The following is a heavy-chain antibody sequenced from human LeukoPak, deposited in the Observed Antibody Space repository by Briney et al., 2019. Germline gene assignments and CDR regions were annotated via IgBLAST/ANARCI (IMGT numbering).Heavy chain of an antibody. CDR2: IYSGGST. J-gene: IGHJ4*02. D-gene: IGHD6-19*01. CDR1: GFTVSSNY. V-gene: IGHV3-66*01. Sequence: SGGSLRLSCAASGFTVSSNYMSWVRQAPGKGLEWVSVIYSGGSTYYADSVKGRFTISRDNSKNTLYLQMNSLRAEDTAVYYCARVWMGAVAGHFDYWGQGTLVTVSS. CDR3: ARVWMGAVAGHFDY.